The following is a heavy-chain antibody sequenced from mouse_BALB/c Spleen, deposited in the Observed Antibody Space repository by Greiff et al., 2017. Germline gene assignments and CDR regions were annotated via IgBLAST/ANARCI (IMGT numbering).Heavy chain of an antibody. D-gene: IGHD2-1*01. V-gene: IGHV1-18*01. CDR2: INPNNGGT. J-gene: IGHJ4*01. Sequence: EVQRVESGPELVKPGASVKIPCKASGYTFTDYNMDWVKQSHGKSLEWIGDINPNNGGTIYNQKFKGKATLTVDKSSSTAYMELRSLTSEDTAVYYCARWGNYEGYAMDYWGQGTSVTVSS. CDR3: ARWGNYEGYAMDY. CDR1: GYTFTDYN.